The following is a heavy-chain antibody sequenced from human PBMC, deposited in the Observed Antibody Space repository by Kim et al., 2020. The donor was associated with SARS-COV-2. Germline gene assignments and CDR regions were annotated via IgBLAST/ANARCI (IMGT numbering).Heavy chain of an antibody. J-gene: IGHJ4*02. CDR2: IYYSGST. CDR1: GGSISSYY. V-gene: IGHV4-59*08. D-gene: IGHD6-13*01. Sequence: SETLSLTCTVSGGSISSYYWSWIRQPPGKGLEWIGYIYYSGSTNYNPSLKSRVTISVDTSKNQFSLKLSSVTAADTAVYYCARLSSSWYFGIAVAGAFDYWGQGILVTVSS. CDR3: ARLSSSWYFGIAVAGAFDY.